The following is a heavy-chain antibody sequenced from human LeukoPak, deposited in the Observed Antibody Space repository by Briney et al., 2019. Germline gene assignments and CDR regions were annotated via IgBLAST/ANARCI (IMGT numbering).Heavy chain of an antibody. V-gene: IGHV1-2*02. Sequence: ASVKVSCKASGYTFTGYYMHWVRQAPGQGLEWMGWINPNSGGTNHAQKFQGRVTMTRDTSISTAYMELSRLRSDDTAVYYCARGYYYDSSGYLAYFDYWGQGTLVTVSS. CDR1: GYTFTGYY. CDR3: ARGYYYDSSGYLAYFDY. J-gene: IGHJ4*02. D-gene: IGHD3-22*01. CDR2: INPNSGGT.